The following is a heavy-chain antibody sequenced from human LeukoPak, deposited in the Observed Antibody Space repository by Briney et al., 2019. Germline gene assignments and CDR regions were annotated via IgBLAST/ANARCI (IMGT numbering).Heavy chain of an antibody. CDR1: GFTFSSHG. J-gene: IGHJ4*02. Sequence: PGGSLRLSCVASGFTFSSHGMHWVRQAPGKGLEWVAFIEYDGSAEYYADSVKGRFTISRDDSKKTLYLQMNSLRADDTAVFYCAKKRYFDYWGQGTLVTVSS. CDR3: AKKRYFDY. V-gene: IGHV3-30*02. CDR2: IEYDGSAE.